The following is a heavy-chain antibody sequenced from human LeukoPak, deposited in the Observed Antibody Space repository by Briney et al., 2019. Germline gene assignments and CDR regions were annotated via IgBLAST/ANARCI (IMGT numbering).Heavy chain of an antibody. Sequence: ASVKVSCKASGYTFTKYGVYWVRQAPGQGLEWMGWISAYNGNTNYAQKLQGRVTMTTDTSTSTAYMELRSLRSDDTAIYYCATYRQVLLPFESWGQGTLVTVSS. CDR2: ISAYNGNT. CDR1: GYTFTKYG. V-gene: IGHV1-18*01. D-gene: IGHD5-18*01. CDR3: ATYRQVLLPFES. J-gene: IGHJ4*02.